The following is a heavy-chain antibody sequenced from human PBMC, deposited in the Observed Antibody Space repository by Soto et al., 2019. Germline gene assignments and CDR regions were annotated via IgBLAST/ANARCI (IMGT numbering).Heavy chain of an antibody. Sequence: ASVKVSCKASGYTFTSYYMHWVRQAPGQGLEWMGIINPSGGSTSYAQKFQGRVTMTRDTSTSTVYMELSSLRSEDTAVYYCARVRNYYDSSGPLSGYFDYWGQGTLVTVSS. J-gene: IGHJ4*02. CDR2: INPSGGST. CDR1: GYTFTSYY. CDR3: ARVRNYYDSSGPLSGYFDY. D-gene: IGHD3-22*01. V-gene: IGHV1-46*01.